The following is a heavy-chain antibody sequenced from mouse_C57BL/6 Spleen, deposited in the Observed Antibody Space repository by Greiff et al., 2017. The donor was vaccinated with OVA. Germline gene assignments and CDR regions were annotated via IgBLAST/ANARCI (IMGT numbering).Heavy chain of an antibody. D-gene: IGHD1-1*01. V-gene: IGHV1-50*01. J-gene: IGHJ1*03. CDR3: ARVATRYFDV. CDR2: IDPSDSYT. Sequence: VQLQQPGAELVKPGASVKLSCKASGYTFTSYWMQWVKQRPGQGLEWIGEIDPSDSYTTYNQKFKGKATLTVDTSSSTAYMQLSSLTSEDSAVDYCARVATRYFDVWGTGTTVTVSS. CDR1: GYTFTSYW.